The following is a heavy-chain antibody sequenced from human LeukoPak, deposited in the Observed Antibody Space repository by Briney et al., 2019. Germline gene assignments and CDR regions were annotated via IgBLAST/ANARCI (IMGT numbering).Heavy chain of an antibody. J-gene: IGHJ5*02. CDR2: IYYSGSA. CDR1: GGSISSYY. Sequence: SETLSLTCTVSGGSISSYYWSWIRQPPGKGLEWIGYIYYSGSANYNPSLKSRVTISVDTSKNQFSLKLSSVTAADTAVYYCARGAPRDYIWGSYRYDWFDLWGQGTLVTVSS. D-gene: IGHD3-16*02. CDR3: ARGAPRDYIWGSYRYDWFDL. V-gene: IGHV4-59*01.